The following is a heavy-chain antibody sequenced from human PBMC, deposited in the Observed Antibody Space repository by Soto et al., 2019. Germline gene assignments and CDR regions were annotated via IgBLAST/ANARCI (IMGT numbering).Heavy chain of an antibody. Sequence: PGESLKISCKGSGYSFTSYWIGWVRQMPGKGLEWMGVIYPGDSDTRYSPSFQGQVTISADKSISTAYLQWSSLKASDTAIYYCARHGLQDPLGRPYYYGMDVWGQGTTVTVSS. D-gene: IGHD4-4*01. CDR3: ARHGLQDPLGRPYYYGMDV. J-gene: IGHJ6*02. V-gene: IGHV5-51*01. CDR2: IYPGDSDT. CDR1: GYSFTSYW.